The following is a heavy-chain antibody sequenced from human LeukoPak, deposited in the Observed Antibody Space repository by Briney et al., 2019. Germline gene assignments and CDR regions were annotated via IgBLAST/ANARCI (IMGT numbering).Heavy chain of an antibody. CDR2: IYYSGST. CDR3: ARDPGGSGPAS. Sequence: TTSETLSLTCTVSGASISSSSYYWGWIRQPPGKWLEWIGSIYYSGSTYYNPSLKSRVTISVDTSKNQFSLKLSSVTAADTAVYYCARDPGGSGPASWGPGTLVTVSS. J-gene: IGHJ5*02. CDR1: GASISSSSYY. V-gene: IGHV4-39*02. D-gene: IGHD6-19*01.